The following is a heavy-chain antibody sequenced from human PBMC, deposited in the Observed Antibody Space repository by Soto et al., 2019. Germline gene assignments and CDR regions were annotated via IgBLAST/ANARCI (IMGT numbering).Heavy chain of an antibody. V-gene: IGHV1-69*12. CDR3: ARDMLSSLVVESPHLFES. CDR1: GGIFSDYA. D-gene: IGHD2-21*01. J-gene: IGHJ5*01. Sequence: QVQLVQSGGEVRKPGTSVKVSCRASGGIFSDYAISWVRQAPGQGLEWVGGIVPKYGTAKYARKFEDRVTLTADELSSTGYMERNGLRSEDTALYYCARDMLSSLVVESPHLFESWGQGTRLTVSS. CDR2: IVPKYGTA.